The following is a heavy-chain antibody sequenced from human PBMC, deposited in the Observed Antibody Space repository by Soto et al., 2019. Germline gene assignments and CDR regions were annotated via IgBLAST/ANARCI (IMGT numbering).Heavy chain of an antibody. CDR2: IYYSGST. J-gene: IGHJ6*02. V-gene: IGHV4-39*07. CDR1: GGSISSSSYY. CDR3: ARGRWGYYTDKIYGMDV. Sequence: SETLSLTCTVSGGSISSSSYYWGWIRQPPGKGLEWIGSIYYSGSTYYNPSLKSRVTISVDTSKNQFSLKLSFVTAADTAVYYCARGRWGYYTDKIYGMDVWGQGTTVTVSS. D-gene: IGHD3-3*01.